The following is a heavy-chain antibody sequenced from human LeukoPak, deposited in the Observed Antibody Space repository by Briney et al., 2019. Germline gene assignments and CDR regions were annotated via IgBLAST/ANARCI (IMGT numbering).Heavy chain of an antibody. Sequence: GGSLRLSCAASGFTFSSYGMHWVRQAPGKGLEWVAFIRYDGGKKYYADSVKGRFTISRDNSKNTLYLQMNSLRAEDTAVYYCARGPSGYHNTGGQGTLVTVSS. J-gene: IGHJ4*02. D-gene: IGHD5-12*01. V-gene: IGHV3-30*02. CDR1: GFTFSSYG. CDR2: IRYDGGKK. CDR3: ARGPSGYHNT.